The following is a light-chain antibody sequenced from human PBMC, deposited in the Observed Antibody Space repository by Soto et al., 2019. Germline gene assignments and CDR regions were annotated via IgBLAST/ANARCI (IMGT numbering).Light chain of an antibody. Sequence: QSVLTQPASVSGSPGQSVTISCTGTSSDVGAYNLVSWYQQYPGKAPKLMIYEVSNRPSGVSNRFSGSKSGNPASLTISGLQAEDEADYYCCTSYEGGGKYVFGTGTKVTVL. CDR3: TSYEGGGKYV. V-gene: IGLV2-14*01. CDR2: EVS. CDR1: SSDVGAYNL. J-gene: IGLJ1*01.